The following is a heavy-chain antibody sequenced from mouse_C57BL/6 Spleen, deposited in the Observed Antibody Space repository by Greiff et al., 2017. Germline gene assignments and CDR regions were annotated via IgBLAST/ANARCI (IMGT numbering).Heavy chain of an antibody. D-gene: IGHD2-1*01. V-gene: IGHV1-69*01. CDR3: ARGGNYTSFGY. CDR1: GYTFTSYW. CDR2: IDPSDSYT. J-gene: IGHJ2*01. Sequence: QVQLQQPGAELVMPGASVKLSCKASGYTFTSYWMHWVKQRPGQGLEWIGEIDPSDSYTNYNQKFKGKSTLTVDKSSSTAYMQLSSLTSEDSAVYYCARGGNYTSFGYWGQGTTVTVSS.